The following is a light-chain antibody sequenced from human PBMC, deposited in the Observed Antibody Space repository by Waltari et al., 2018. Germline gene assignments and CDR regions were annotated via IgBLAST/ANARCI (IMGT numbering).Light chain of an antibody. CDR1: GSNIGRNY. V-gene: IGLV1-47*01. CDR2: RSN. Sequence: QSVLTQPPSASGNPGQRVTLSCSGSGSNIGRNYVYRYQQLPGPAPKLLIYRSNQRPSGVPDRFSGSKSGTSASLAISGLRSEDEADYYCAAWDDSLTVRIFGTGTKVTVL. J-gene: IGLJ1*01. CDR3: AAWDDSLTVRI.